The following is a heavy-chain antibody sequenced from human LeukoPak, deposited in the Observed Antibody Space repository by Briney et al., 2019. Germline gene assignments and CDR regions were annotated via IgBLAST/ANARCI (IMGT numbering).Heavy chain of an antibody. V-gene: IGHV3-23*01. CDR2: ISGGGGST. J-gene: IGHJ3*01. D-gene: IGHD6-13*01. Sequence: GGSLRLSCAASGFTFNTYAMSWVRQAPGKGLDWVSAISGGGGSTFYADSVKGRFTISGDNSKNTLCLQMNSLRAEDTALYYCAKNGQQVVPKAFDLWGQGTMVTVPS. CDR1: GFTFNTYA. CDR3: AKNGQQVVPKAFDL.